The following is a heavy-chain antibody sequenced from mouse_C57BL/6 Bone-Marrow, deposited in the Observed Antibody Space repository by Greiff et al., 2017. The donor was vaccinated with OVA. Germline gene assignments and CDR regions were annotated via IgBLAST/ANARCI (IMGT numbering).Heavy chain of an antibody. V-gene: IGHV1-81*01. J-gene: IGHJ4*01. CDR3: ARGFITNY. CDR2: IYPRSGNT. Sequence: VQGVESGAELARPGASVKLSCKASGYTFTSYGISWVKQRTGQGLEWIGEIYPRSGNTYYNEKFKGKATLTADKSSSTAYMELRSLTSEDSAVYFCARGFITNYWGQGTSVTVSS. D-gene: IGHD1-1*01. CDR1: GYTFTSYG.